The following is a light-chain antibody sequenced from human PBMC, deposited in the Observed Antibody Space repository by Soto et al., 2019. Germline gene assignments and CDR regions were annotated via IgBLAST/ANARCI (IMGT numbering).Light chain of an antibody. CDR2: DVT. CDR3: SSFTVSGPI. J-gene: IGLJ2*01. V-gene: IGLV2-14*03. Sequence: QSALTQPASVSGSPGQSTTISCTGTSSDVGGYNYDSWYQQHPCKAPKLMIYDVTIRPSGVSDRFSGSKSGNTASLTISGLQAKDEADYYCSSFTVSGPIFGGGTKLTVL. CDR1: SSDVGGYNY.